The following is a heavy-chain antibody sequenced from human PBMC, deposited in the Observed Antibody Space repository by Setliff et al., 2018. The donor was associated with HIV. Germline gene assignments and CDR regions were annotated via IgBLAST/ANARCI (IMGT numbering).Heavy chain of an antibody. CDR3: ARVAFYGPGSHDYFDH. J-gene: IGHJ4*01. D-gene: IGHD3-10*01. CDR2: IYTSGST. CDR1: GGSISSGSYY. Sequence: KTSETLSLTCTVSGGSISSGSYYWSWIRQPAGKGLEWIGRIYTSGSTNYNPSLKSRVTMSVDTSKNQFSLKLSSVTAADTAMYYCARVAFYGPGSHDYFDHWGHGILVTVSS. V-gene: IGHV4-61*02.